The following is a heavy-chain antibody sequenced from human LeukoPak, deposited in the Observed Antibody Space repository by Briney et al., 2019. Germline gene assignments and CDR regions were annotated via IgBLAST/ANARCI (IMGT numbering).Heavy chain of an antibody. CDR2: IGSSGSTI. CDR3: ARDKDPRRITIFGVVIL. CDR1: GFTFGAYY. V-gene: IGHV3-11*01. D-gene: IGHD3-3*01. Sequence: GGSRRLSCAASGFTFGAYYMGWIRRAPGRGRGGVSYIGSSGSTIYYADSVKGRFTISRDNAKNSLYLQMNSLRAEDTAVYYCARDKDPRRITIFGVVILRGQGTLVTVSS. J-gene: IGHJ4*02.